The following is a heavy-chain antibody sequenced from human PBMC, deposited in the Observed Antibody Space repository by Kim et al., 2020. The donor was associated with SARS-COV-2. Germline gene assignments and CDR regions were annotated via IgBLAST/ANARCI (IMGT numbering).Heavy chain of an antibody. J-gene: IGHJ4*02. CDR3: ARGYYDSSGYYTY. V-gene: IGHV1-69*01. Sequence: YAQKCQGRVTITADESTSTAYMELSSLRSEDTAVYYCARGYYDSSGYYTYWGQGTLVTVSS. D-gene: IGHD3-22*01.